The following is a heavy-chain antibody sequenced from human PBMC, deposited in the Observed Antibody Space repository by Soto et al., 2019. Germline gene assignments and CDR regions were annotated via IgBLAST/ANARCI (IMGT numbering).Heavy chain of an antibody. CDR1: VSTFTNNN. CDR2: MNTKSGNT. D-gene: IGHD5-18*01. Sequence: XSVKVSCKASVSTFTNNNITWVRQATGQGLEWMGWMNTKSGNTGHAQKFQGRVTLTRNTSIHTAYMELSSLRSEDTAVYYCALVVTPMAIDYWGQGTLVTVSS. J-gene: IGHJ4*02. CDR3: ALVVTPMAIDY. V-gene: IGHV1-8*01.